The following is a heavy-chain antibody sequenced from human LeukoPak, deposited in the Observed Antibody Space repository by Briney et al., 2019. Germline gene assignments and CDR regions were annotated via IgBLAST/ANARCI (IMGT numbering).Heavy chain of an antibody. Sequence: SETLSLTCTVSGGSISSGDYYWSWLRHPPGKGRDWIGYINDSGSRYYYPYLKRRVNISLGTSKNQFSLKQSSVTAADTAVYYRASRTYYYGSETYYGGGFFDYWGQGTLVSVSS. CDR2: INDSGSR. D-gene: IGHD3-10*01. CDR3: ASRTYYYGSETYYGGGFFDY. CDR1: GGSISSGDYY. J-gene: IGHJ4*02. V-gene: IGHV4-30-4*08.